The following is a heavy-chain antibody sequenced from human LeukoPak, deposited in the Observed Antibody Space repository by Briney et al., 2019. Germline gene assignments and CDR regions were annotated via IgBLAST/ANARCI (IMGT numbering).Heavy chain of an antibody. CDR2: IYYSGST. J-gene: IGHJ6*02. Sequence: SETLSLTCTVSGGSISSYYWSWIRQPPGKGLEWIGYIYYSGSTNYNPSLKSRVTISVDTSKNQFSLKLSSVTAADTAVYYCARAELGYLYYYGMDVWGQGTTVTVSS. V-gene: IGHV4-59*01. CDR3: ARAELGYLYYYGMDV. CDR1: GGSISSYY. D-gene: IGHD7-27*01.